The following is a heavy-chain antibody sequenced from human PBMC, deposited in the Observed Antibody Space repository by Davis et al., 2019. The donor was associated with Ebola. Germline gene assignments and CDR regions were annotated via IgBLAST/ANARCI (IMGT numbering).Heavy chain of an antibody. J-gene: IGHJ4*02. CDR1: GFSFSNYA. Sequence: GESLKISCAASGFSFSNYALHWVRQAPGKGLEFVSAIGSNGDRIFYADSVKGRFTISRDISKNTVYLQMGSLRPDDMAVYYCARGGVEGCSGASCYSFDYWGQGALVTVSS. CDR3: ARGGVEGCSGASCYSFDY. CDR2: IGSNGDRI. D-gene: IGHD2-15*01. V-gene: IGHV3-64*02.